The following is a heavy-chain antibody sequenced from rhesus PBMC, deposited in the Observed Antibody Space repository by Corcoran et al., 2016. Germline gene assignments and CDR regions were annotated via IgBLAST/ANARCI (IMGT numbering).Heavy chain of an antibody. CDR1: GYSFTSYY. V-gene: IGHV1-180*01. Sequence: QVQLVQSGADIKQPGASVKLSCKASGYSFTSYYMHWVRQAPGQGLEWIGLISPCNGNKGCAQNFQGRVAITTDTSTSTGYMGLSSLRSEDTAVYYCTRGWNYFDYWGQGVLVTVSS. J-gene: IGHJ4*01. CDR2: ISPCNGNK. CDR3: TRGWNYFDY. D-gene: IGHD1-1*01.